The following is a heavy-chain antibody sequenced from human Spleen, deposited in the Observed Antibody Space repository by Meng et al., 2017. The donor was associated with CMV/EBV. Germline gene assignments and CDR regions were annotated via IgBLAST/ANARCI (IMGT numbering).Heavy chain of an antibody. D-gene: IGHD6-6*01. CDR1: GVSFSGYY. Sequence: VSGVSFSGYYWSWLRQPPGKGLEWIGEINHSGSTNYNPSLKSRVTISVDTSKNQFSLKLSSVTAADTAVYYCARAGIAARRGGVDYWGQGTLVTVSS. J-gene: IGHJ4*02. CDR2: INHSGST. V-gene: IGHV4-34*01. CDR3: ARAGIAARRGGVDY.